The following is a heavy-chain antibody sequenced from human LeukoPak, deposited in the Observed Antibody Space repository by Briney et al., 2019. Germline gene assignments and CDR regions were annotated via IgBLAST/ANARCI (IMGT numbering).Heavy chain of an antibody. CDR3: ARIRFLEWLLSPNWFDP. CDR2: IYYSGST. V-gene: IGHV4-39*01. J-gene: IGHJ5*02. Sequence: RPSETLSLTCTVSGGSISSSSYYWGWIRQPPGKGLEWIGSIYYSGSTYYNPSLKSRVTISVDTPKNQFSLKLSSVTAADTAVYYCARIRFLEWLLSPNWFDPWGQGTLVTVSS. CDR1: GGSISSSSYY. D-gene: IGHD3-3*01.